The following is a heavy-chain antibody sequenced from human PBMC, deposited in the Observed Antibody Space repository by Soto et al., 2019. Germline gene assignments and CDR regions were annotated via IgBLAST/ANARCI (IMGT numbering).Heavy chain of an antibody. J-gene: IGHJ2*01. V-gene: IGHV3-30*18. CDR1: GFTFSSYG. CDR2: ISYDGSNK. Sequence: ESGGGVVQPGRSLRLSCAASGFTFSSYGMHWVRQAPGKGLEWVAVISYDGSNKYYADSVKGRFTISRDNSKNTLYLQMNSLRAEDTAVYYCAKGGYGHSSSWSYWYFDLWGRGTLVTVSS. CDR3: AKGGYGHSSSWSYWYFDL. D-gene: IGHD6-13*01.